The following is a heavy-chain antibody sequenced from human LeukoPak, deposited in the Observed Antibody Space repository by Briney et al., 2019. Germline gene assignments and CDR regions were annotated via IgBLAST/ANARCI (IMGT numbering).Heavy chain of an antibody. CDR1: GGTFSSYA. CDR3: ARESLEDRPSWFDP. Sequence: ASVKVSCKASGGTFSSYAISWARQAPGQGLEWMGRIIPILGIANYAQKFQGRVTITADKSTSTAYMELSSLRSEDTAVYNCARESLEDRPSWFDPWGQGTLVTVSS. D-gene: IGHD1-1*01. J-gene: IGHJ5*02. CDR2: IIPILGIA. V-gene: IGHV1-69*04.